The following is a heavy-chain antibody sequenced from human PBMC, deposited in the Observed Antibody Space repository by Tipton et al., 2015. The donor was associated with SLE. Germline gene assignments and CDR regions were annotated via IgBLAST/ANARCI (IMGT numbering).Heavy chain of an antibody. CDR2: ILPLSGTT. V-gene: IGHV1-69*01. CDR3: ARVNMHQWSTNYFDY. D-gene: IGHD2-8*01. J-gene: IGHJ4*02. Sequence: QLVQSGAEVKKPGSSVKVSCKASGDTFSTYAINWLRQAPGQGLEWVGGILPLSGTTNYAQNFQGRLTITADESTTTVYMTLSSLRSEDTAVYYCARVNMHQWSTNYFDYWGQGTLVTVSS. CDR1: GDTFSTYA.